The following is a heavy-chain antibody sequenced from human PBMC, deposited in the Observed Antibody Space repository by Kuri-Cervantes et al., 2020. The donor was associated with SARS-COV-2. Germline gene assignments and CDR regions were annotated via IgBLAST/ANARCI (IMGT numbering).Heavy chain of an antibody. J-gene: IGHJ5*02. D-gene: IGHD6-19*01. Sequence: SETLSLTCTVSGGSVSSGSYYWSWIRQPPGKGLEWIGYIYYSGSTNYNPSLKSRVTISVDTSKNQFSLKLSSVTAADTAVYYCASTVAGTLGWFDPWGQGTLVTVSS. CDR3: ASTVAGTLGWFDP. CDR2: IYYSGST. V-gene: IGHV4-61*01. CDR1: GGSVSSGSYY.